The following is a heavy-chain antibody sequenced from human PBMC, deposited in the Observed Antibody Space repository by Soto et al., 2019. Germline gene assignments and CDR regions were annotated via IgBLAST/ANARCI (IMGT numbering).Heavy chain of an antibody. CDR3: ARALDYLADGRGAYGYSYCGRDV. D-gene: IGHD2-21*01. Sequence: SVKVSCKASGGTFSNYAISWVRQAPGQGLEWMGWIIPMFGTPNYAQKFQGRVTITADKSTRTAYMELSSLRSEDTAVYYCARALDYLADGRGAYGYSYCGRDVWGQGTTVTVSS. CDR2: IIPMFGTP. V-gene: IGHV1-69*06. CDR1: GGTFSNYA. J-gene: IGHJ6*02.